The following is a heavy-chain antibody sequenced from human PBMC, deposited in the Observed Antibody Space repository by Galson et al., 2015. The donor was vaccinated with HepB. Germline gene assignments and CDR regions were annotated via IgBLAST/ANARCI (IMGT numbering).Heavy chain of an antibody. CDR1: GFTFSSYA. CDR2: ISYDGSNK. J-gene: IGHJ4*02. V-gene: IGHV3-30-3*01. CDR3: ASIVYKSSFEY. Sequence: SLRLSCAASGFTFSSYAIYWVRQAPGKGLEWVAVISYDGSNKYYPDSVKGRFTISRDNSKNTVYLQMNSLRPEDTAVYYCASIVYKSSFEYWGQGTLVTVSS. D-gene: IGHD6-6*01.